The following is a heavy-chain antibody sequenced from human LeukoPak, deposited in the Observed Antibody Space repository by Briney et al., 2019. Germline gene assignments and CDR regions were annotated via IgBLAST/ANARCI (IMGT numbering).Heavy chain of an antibody. J-gene: IGHJ4*02. V-gene: IGHV4-4*02. CDR3: ARGGQVGPLLYGDGPEPFDY. Sequence: ASETLSLTCAVSGGSISSSNWWSWVRQPPGKGLGWIGEIYHSGSTNYNPSLKSRVTISVDKSKNQFSLKLSSVTAADTAVYYCARGGQVGPLLYGDGPEPFDYWGQGTLVTVSS. D-gene: IGHD4-17*01. CDR1: GGSISSSNW. CDR2: IYHSGST.